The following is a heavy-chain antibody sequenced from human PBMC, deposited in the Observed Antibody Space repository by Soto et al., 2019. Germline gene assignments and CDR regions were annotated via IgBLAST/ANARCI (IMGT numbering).Heavy chain of an antibody. Sequence: ASVKVSCKASGYTFTSYGISWVRQAPGQGLEWMGWISAYNGNTNYVQKLQGRVTMTTDTSTSTAYMELRSLRSDDTAVYYCARERYSYGLTGYYGMDVWGQGTTVTVSS. CDR2: ISAYNGNT. CDR1: GYTFTSYG. J-gene: IGHJ6*02. D-gene: IGHD5-18*01. V-gene: IGHV1-18*01. CDR3: ARERYSYGLTGYYGMDV.